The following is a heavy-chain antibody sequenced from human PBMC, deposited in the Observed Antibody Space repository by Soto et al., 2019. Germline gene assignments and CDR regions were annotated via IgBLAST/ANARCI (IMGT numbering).Heavy chain of an antibody. D-gene: IGHD3-10*02. J-gene: IGHJ4*02. CDR2: ITATVDRT. CDR3: ATMIGYFEY. Sequence: GGSLRLSCADSGFRFSSYSMSWVRQTPGKGLEWVAAITATVDRTYYADSVTGRFTISRDNSKKTHYLQMTSLRAEDTAMYYCATMIGYFEYWSQGTQVSVSS. V-gene: IGHV3-23*01. CDR1: GFRFSSYS.